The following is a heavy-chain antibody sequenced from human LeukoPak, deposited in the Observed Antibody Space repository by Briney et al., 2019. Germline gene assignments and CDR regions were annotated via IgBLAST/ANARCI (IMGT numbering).Heavy chain of an antibody. J-gene: IGHJ4*02. D-gene: IGHD4-17*01. CDR2: ISYDGSNK. CDR3: AKDLHGDYGPFDY. CDR1: GFTFSSYA. Sequence: GGSLRLSCAASGFTFSSYAMHWVRQAPGKGLEWVAVISYDGSNKYYADSVKGRFTISRDNSKNTLYLQMNSLRVEDTAVYYCAKDLHGDYGPFDYWGQGTLVTVSS. V-gene: IGHV3-30*04.